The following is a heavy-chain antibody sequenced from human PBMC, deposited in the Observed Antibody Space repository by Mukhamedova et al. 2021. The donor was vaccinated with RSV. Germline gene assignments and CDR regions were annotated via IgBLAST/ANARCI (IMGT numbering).Heavy chain of an antibody. CDR3: SRDRGGPDY. D-gene: IGHD2-15*01. CDR1: YY. Sequence: YYWAWIRQPPGKGLEWIGGIDYSGNTYYNRSLKSRIIMSVDTSKNQFSLKLASVTSADTAVYYCSRDRGGPDYLGQGSLVPVSS. J-gene: IGHJ4*02. V-gene: IGHV4-39*07. CDR2: IDYSGNT.